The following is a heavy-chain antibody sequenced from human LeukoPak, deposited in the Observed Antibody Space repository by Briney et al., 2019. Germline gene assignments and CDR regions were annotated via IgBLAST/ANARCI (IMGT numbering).Heavy chain of an antibody. CDR2: RNPNSGRT. Sequence: ASVKVSCKASGYTFPNYDINWVRQPTGQGLEWMGWRNPNSGRTGFAQKFQGRLTMTADTSISTAYMELSSLTSDDTAVYYCARGPVSTHGMDVWGQGTTVTVSS. V-gene: IGHV1-8*01. CDR3: ARGPVSTHGMDV. D-gene: IGHD6-13*01. CDR1: GYTFPNYD. J-gene: IGHJ6*02.